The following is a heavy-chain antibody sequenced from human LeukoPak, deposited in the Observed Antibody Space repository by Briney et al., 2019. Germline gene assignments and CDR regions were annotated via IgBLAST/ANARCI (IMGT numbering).Heavy chain of an antibody. Sequence: ASVKVSCKASGYTFTSYGISWVRQPPGQGLEWMGWISAYNGNTNYAQKLQGRVTMTTDTSTSTAYMELRSLRSDDTAVYYCARQALNYYDSSGYPDYWGQGTLVTVSS. CDR3: ARQALNYYDSSGYPDY. J-gene: IGHJ4*02. D-gene: IGHD3-22*01. V-gene: IGHV1-18*01. CDR2: ISAYNGNT. CDR1: GYTFTSYG.